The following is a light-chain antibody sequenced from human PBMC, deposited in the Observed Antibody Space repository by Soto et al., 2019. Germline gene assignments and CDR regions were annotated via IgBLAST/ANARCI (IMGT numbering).Light chain of an antibody. J-gene: IGLJ1*01. CDR3: CSYAGTSTYV. CDR1: SSDVGSFNL. V-gene: IGLV2-23*02. CDR2: EVT. Sequence: QSLLTQPSSVYGSPGQSITIPCTGTSSDVGSFNLVSWYQQHPGKAPKLMIYEVTKRPSGVSNRFSGSKSGNTASLTISGLQAEDEADYYCCSYAGTSTYVFGTGTKVTVL.